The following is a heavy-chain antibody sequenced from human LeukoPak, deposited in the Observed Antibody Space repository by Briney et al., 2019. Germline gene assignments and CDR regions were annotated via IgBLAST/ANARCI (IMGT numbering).Heavy chain of an antibody. J-gene: IGHJ4*02. CDR2: INPNSGGT. V-gene: IGHV1-2*06. D-gene: IGHD6-13*01. CDR3: ARDGSYSSRWYEFDY. CDR1: GYTFTGYY. Sequence: ASEKVSCKASGYTFTGYYIHWVRQAPGQGLGWMGRINPNSGGTNYAQKFQGRVTMTRDTSISTAYMELSRLRSDDTAVYYCARDGSYSSRWYEFDYWGQGTLVTVSS.